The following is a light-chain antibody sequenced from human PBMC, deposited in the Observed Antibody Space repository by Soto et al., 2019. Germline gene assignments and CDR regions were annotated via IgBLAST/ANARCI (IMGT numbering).Light chain of an antibody. CDR3: QQYGNSPLT. CDR1: QSISTK. J-gene: IGKJ4*01. CDR2: GAS. V-gene: IGKV3-20*01. Sequence: EIVMTQSPATLSVSPGERVTLSCRASQSISTKLAWYQHQLGQAPRLLIYGASTRATGVPDRFSGSGSGTDFTLTISRLEPEDFALYYCQQYGNSPLTFGGGTKV.